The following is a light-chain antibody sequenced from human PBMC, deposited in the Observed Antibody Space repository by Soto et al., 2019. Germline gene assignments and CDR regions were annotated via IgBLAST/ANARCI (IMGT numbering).Light chain of an antibody. Sequence: EVVMTQSPAALSVSPGDKVSLSCRANQTISNMLAWYQQKPGQAPRLLIYAASTRATGVSARFSGSGSGTEFTLTISSLQSEDFAVYYCQQYGSLPRTFGQGTKVDIK. CDR1: QTISNM. CDR2: AAS. CDR3: QQYGSLPRT. J-gene: IGKJ1*01. V-gene: IGKV3-15*01.